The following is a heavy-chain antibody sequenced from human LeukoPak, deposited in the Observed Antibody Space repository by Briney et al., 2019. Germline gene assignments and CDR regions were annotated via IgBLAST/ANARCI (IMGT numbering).Heavy chain of an antibody. D-gene: IGHD3-22*01. J-gene: IGHJ3*02. CDR2: IYSGGST. CDR1: GLTVSSNY. CDR3: AREGPSYYDSSGYYYSSGDAFDI. Sequence: GGSLRLSCAASGLTVSSNYMSWVRQAPGKGLEWVSVIYSGGSTYYADSVKGRFTISRDNSKNTLYLQMNSLRAEATAVYYCAREGPSYYDSSGYYYSSGDAFDIWGQGTMVTVSS. V-gene: IGHV3-53*01.